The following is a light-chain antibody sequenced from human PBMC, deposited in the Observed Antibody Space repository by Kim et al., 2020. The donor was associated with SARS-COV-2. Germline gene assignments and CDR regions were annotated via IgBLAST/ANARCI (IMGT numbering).Light chain of an antibody. CDR3: QQGYST. CDR1: QSISSY. Sequence: DIQMTQSPSSLSASVGDRVTITCRASQSISSYLNWYQQKPGKAPNLLIYAASTLHSGVPSRFSGSGSGTDFTLTISSLQPEDVGTYYCQQGYSTFGQGTKLEI. CDR2: AAS. J-gene: IGKJ2*01. V-gene: IGKV1-39*01.